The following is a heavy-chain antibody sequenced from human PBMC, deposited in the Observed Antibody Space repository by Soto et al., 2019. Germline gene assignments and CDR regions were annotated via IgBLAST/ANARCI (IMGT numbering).Heavy chain of an antibody. D-gene: IGHD1-26*01. J-gene: IGHJ3*02. CDR2: IHSDGSST. CDR3: ARGDRGAFDI. CDR1: GFTFSYYW. Sequence: EVQLVESGGGLVQPGESLRLSCVASGFTFSYYWMHWVRQGPGKGLVWVSRIHSDGSSTTYADSVKGRFTISRDNAKNTLYLQMNSLVAEDTAVYYCARGDRGAFDIWGQGTVVTVSS. V-gene: IGHV3-74*01.